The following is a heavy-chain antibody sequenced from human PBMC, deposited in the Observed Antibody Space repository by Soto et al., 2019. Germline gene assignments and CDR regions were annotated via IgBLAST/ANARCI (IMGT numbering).Heavy chain of an antibody. CDR3: ARHIEKDDGWYFDY. CDR1: RYSFTGYL. J-gene: IGHJ4*02. CDR2: IYPGDSGT. D-gene: IGHD1-1*01. V-gene: IGHV5-51*01. Sequence: PGESLKIWCRRSRYSFTGYLIGWGRQMPGTGLEWMGIIYPGDSGTRYSPSLRGQVTISADKYISTAYLQWSILKASDTAMYYCARHIEKDDGWYFDYWGQGTLVTVS.